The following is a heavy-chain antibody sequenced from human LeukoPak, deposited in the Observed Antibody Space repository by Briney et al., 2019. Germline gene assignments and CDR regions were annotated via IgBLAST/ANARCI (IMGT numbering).Heavy chain of an antibody. CDR3: AKSRSGYALIDY. CDR2: ISGSGDTT. J-gene: IGHJ4*02. V-gene: IGHV3-23*01. Sequence: GGSLRLSCAASGFTFSSYAMSWVRQAPGKGLEWVSSISGSGDTTYYADSVKGRLTISRDNSKNTHYLQMNSLRDEDTAIYYCAKSRSGYALIDYWGQGTPVTVSS. D-gene: IGHD5-12*01. CDR1: GFTFSSYA.